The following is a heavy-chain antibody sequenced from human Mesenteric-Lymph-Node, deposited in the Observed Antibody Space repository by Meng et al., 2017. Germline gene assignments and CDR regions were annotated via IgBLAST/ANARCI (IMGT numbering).Heavy chain of an antibody. D-gene: IGHD4-23*01. CDR3: VRPTTMAPTYFDY. CDR1: GFIFSAYY. CDR2: ISGTGTTI. J-gene: IGHJ4*02. Sequence: GQVVGSGGGLFKPGGSLRLACSAFGFIFSAYYMTWIRLAPGKGLEWISYISGTGTTISYAASVKGRFTISRDNSNNTLYLQMNSLRPEDTAMYYCVRPTTMAPTYFDYWGQGTLVTVSS. V-gene: IGHV3-11*04.